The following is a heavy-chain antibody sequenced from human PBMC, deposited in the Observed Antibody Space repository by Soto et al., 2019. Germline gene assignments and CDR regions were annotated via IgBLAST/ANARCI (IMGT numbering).Heavy chain of an antibody. J-gene: IGHJ3*02. D-gene: IGHD3-22*01. Sequence: PGGSLRLSCAASGFTFSSYAMSWVRQAPGKGLEWVSAISGSGGSTYYADSVKGRFTISRDNSKNTLYLQMNSLRAEDTAVYYCAKPQRRDRNYYDSSGYLLPPDAFDIWGQGTMVTVSS. CDR2: ISGSGGST. V-gene: IGHV3-23*01. CDR1: GFTFSSYA. CDR3: AKPQRRDRNYYDSSGYLLPPDAFDI.